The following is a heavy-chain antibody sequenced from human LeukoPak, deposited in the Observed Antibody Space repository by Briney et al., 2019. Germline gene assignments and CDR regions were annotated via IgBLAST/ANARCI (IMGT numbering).Heavy chain of an antibody. J-gene: IGHJ4*02. V-gene: IGHV1-18*01. CDR1: GYTFISYG. CDR2: ISAYNGST. D-gene: IGHD2-2*01. CDR3: AREYCSSTSCYEDDY. Sequence: GASVKVSCKASGYTFISYGISWVRQAPGQGLEWMGWISAYNGSTNYAQKLQGRVTMTTDTSTSTAYMELRSLRSDDTAVYYCAREYCSSTSCYEDDYWGQGTLVTVSS.